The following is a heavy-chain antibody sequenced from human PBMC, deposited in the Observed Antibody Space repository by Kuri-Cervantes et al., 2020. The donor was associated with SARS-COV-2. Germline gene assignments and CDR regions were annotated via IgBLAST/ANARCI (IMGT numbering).Heavy chain of an antibody. CDR3: AKDGLLWFGEYSGGYFDY. D-gene: IGHD3-10*01. J-gene: IGHJ4*02. Sequence: GESLKISCAASGFTFSSYAMSWVRQAPGKGLEWVSLISWDGGSTYYADSVKGRFTISRDNSKNSLYLQMNSLRTEDTALYYCAKDGLLWFGEYSGGYFDYWGQGTLVTVSS. CDR2: ISWDGGST. CDR1: GFTFSSYA. V-gene: IGHV3-43*01.